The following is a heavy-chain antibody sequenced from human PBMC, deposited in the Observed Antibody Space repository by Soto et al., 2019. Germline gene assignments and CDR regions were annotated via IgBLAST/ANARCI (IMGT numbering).Heavy chain of an antibody. CDR1: GYSISSGYY. D-gene: IGHD4-17*01. V-gene: IGHV4-38-2*01. Sequence: PSETLSLTCAVSGYSISSGYYWGWIRQPPGKGLEWIGSIYHSGSTYYNPSLKSRVTISVDTSKNQFSLKLSSVTAADTAVYYCARLGTTVTNFDSWGQGTLVTVSS. CDR3: ARLGTTVTNFDS. CDR2: IYHSGST. J-gene: IGHJ4*02.